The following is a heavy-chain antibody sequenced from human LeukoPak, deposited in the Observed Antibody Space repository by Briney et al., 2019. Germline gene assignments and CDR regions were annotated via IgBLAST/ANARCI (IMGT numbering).Heavy chain of an antibody. V-gene: IGHV4-59*01. CDR1: GGSITSYY. CDR2: IYHSGTT. D-gene: IGHD2-15*01. CDR3: AQKAPYSPGYSQD. Sequence: SETLSLTCTVSGGSITSYYWNWIRQPPGKGLEWIGYIYHSGTTNYSPSLKSRVTISVDTSKNQFSLKLSSVTAADTAVYYCAQKAPYSPGYSQDWGQGTLVTVSS. J-gene: IGHJ1*01.